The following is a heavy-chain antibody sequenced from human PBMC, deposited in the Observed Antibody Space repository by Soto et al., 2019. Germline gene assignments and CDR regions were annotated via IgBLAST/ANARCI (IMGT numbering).Heavy chain of an antibody. CDR1: GYTFTSYG. CDR3: ARDSAVADPLDYAFDI. D-gene: IGHD6-19*01. V-gene: IGHV1-18*01. Sequence: ASVKVSCKASGYTFTSYGISWVRQAPGQGHEWKGWISAYNGNTNYAQKLQGRVTMTTDTSTCTAYMELRSLRSDDTAVFYCARDSAVADPLDYAFDIWGQGTMVTVSS. CDR2: ISAYNGNT. J-gene: IGHJ3*02.